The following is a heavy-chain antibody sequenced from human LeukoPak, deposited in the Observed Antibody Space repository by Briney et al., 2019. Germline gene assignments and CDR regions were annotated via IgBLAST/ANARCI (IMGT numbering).Heavy chain of an antibody. V-gene: IGHV3-43*01. CDR3: AKGLKPGYYYYMDV. CDR1: GFTFDDYT. J-gene: IGHJ6*03. CDR2: ISWGGGST. Sequence: PGGYLSLSCAASGFTFDDYTMHWVRQAPGKGLEWVSLISWGGGSTYYADSVKGRFTISRDNSKTSLYLQMNSLRTEDTALYYCAKGLKPGYYYYMDVWGKGTTVTVSS.